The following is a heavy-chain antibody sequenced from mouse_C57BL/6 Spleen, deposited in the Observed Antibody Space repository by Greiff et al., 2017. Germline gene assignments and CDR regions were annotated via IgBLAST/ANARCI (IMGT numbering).Heavy chain of an antibody. CDR2: IYPGSGST. CDR3: AKSIYYDYDVGYWYFDV. CDR1: GYTFTSYW. J-gene: IGHJ1*03. V-gene: IGHV1-55*01. Sequence: VQLQQPGAELVKPGASVKMSCKASGYTFTSYWITWVKQRPGQGLEWIGDIYPGSGSTNYNEKFKSKATLTVDTSSSTAYMQLSSLTSEDSAVYYCAKSIYYDYDVGYWYFDVWGTGTTVTVSS. D-gene: IGHD2-4*01.